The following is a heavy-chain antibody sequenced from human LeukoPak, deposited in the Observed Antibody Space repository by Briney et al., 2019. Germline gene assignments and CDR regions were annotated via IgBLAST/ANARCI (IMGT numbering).Heavy chain of an antibody. V-gene: IGHV5-51*01. Sequence: GESLKISCKGSGYSFTSYWIGWVRQMPGKGLEWMGIIYPSDSDTRYSPSFQGQVTISVDKSISTAYLQWSSLKASDTAMYYRARTSSSWYNYWGQGTLVTVSS. CDR2: IYPSDSDT. J-gene: IGHJ4*02. CDR3: ARTSSSWYNY. CDR1: GYSFTSYW. D-gene: IGHD6-13*01.